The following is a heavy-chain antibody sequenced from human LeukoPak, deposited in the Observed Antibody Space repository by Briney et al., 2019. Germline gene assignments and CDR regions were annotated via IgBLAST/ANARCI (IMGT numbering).Heavy chain of an antibody. J-gene: IGHJ4*02. CDR1: GDSDSISSSTYS. Sequence: SETLSLTCTVSGDSDSISSSTYSWGWIRQPPGKGLEWIGSIYYSGTTYYNPSLKSRVTISVDTSKNQFSLKLSSVTAADTAVYYCARHDYDSGSFLFDYWGQGTPVTASS. D-gene: IGHD3-10*01. CDR2: IYYSGTT. V-gene: IGHV4-39*01. CDR3: ARHDYDSGSFLFDY.